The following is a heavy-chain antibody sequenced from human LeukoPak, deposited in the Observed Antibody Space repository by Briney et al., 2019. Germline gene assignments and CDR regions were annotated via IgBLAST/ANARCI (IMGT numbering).Heavy chain of an antibody. V-gene: IGHV3-7*01. CDR1: GFTFSTYW. J-gene: IGHJ4*02. CDR3: ATSSDAPANM. Sequence: GGSLRLSCAVSGFTFSTYWMSWVRQAPGKGLEWVANIRQDGGAKYYVDSVRGRFTISRDNAKNSLYLQMSSLRAEDTGVYYCATSSDAPANMWGQGTLVTVSS. D-gene: IGHD2-2*01. CDR2: IRQDGGAK.